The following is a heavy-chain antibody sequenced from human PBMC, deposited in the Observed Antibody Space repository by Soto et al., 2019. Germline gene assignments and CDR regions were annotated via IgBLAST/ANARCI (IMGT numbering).Heavy chain of an antibody. CDR1: GFTFSSYA. CDR3: ARDKSAFGVASNFDY. J-gene: IGHJ4*02. Sequence: VGSLRLSCAASGFTFSSYAMHWVRQAPGKGLEWVAVLAFDGSNKYFADSVKGRFTISRDNSKNTLYLQMNSLRVEDTAVYYCARDKSAFGVASNFDYWGQGTLVTVSP. D-gene: IGHD3-3*01. V-gene: IGHV3-30-3*01. CDR2: LAFDGSNK.